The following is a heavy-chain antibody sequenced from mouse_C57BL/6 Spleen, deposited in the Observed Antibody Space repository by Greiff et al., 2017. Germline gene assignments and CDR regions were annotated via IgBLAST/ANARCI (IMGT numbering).Heavy chain of an antibody. V-gene: IGHV1-69*01. D-gene: IGHD1-1*01. CDR1: GYTFTSYW. CDR2: IDPSDSYT. CDR3: ARRGYGSPYFDY. J-gene: IGHJ2*01. Sequence: VQLQQSGPELVKPGASVKLSCKASGYTFTSYWMHWVKQRPGQGLECIGEIDPSDSYTNYNQKFKGKSTLTVDKSSSTAYMQLSSLTSEDSAVYYCARRGYGSPYFDYWGQGTTLTVSS.